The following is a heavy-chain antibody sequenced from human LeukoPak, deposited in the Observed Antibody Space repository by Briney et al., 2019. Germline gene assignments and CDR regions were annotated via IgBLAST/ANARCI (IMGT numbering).Heavy chain of an antibody. D-gene: IGHD3-3*01. Sequence: AASVKVSCKASGYIFTSYGISWVRQAPGQGLEWMGWISAYNGNTNYAQKLQGRVTMTTDTSTSTAYMELRSLRSDDTAVYYCARAQFLEWLLSSFHYYYGMDVWGQGTTVTVSS. V-gene: IGHV1-18*01. CDR3: ARAQFLEWLLSSFHYYYGMDV. J-gene: IGHJ6*02. CDR1: GYIFTSYG. CDR2: ISAYNGNT.